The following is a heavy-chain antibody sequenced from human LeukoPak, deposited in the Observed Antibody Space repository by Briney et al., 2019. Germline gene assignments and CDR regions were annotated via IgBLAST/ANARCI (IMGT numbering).Heavy chain of an antibody. V-gene: IGHV3-30*02. CDR2: IRYDGTNK. J-gene: IGHJ4*02. CDR1: GFTFSNYG. Sequence: SGGSLRLSCAASGFTFSNYGMHWVRQAPGKGLEWVAFIRYDGTNKYSADSVKGRFTISRDNSKNTLYLQMNSLRAEDTAVYYCAKDKIWGEDYFDYWGQGTLVTVSS. CDR3: AKDKIWGEDYFDY. D-gene: IGHD3-16*01.